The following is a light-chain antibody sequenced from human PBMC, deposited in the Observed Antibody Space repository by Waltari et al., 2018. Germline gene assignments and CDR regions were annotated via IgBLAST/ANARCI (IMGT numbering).Light chain of an antibody. J-gene: IGLJ2*01. CDR2: DVS. V-gene: IGLV2-14*03. CDR1: SSVDGGYNY. CDR3: SSYTSSSAII. Sequence: QSALTQPASVYGSPAPSLTISCTGTSSVDGGYNYVAWYQQYPGQAPKLLLFDVSRWPSGVSNRFSGSKTCSTASVTRSWLQARDESHYYRSSYTSSSAIIFGGGTTLTVL.